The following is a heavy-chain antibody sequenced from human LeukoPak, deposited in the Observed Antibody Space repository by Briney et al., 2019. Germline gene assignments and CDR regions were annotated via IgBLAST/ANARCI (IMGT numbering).Heavy chain of an antibody. J-gene: IGHJ3*02. Sequence: PSETLSLTCTVSGGSISSYYWSWIRQPPGKGLEWIGYIYYSGTTNYNPSLKSRVTISVDTSKNQFSLKLSPVTAADTAVYYCAREGEAGIDAFDIWGQGTMVTVSS. CDR1: GGSISSYY. CDR2: IYYSGTT. D-gene: IGHD6-19*01. CDR3: AREGEAGIDAFDI. V-gene: IGHV4-59*01.